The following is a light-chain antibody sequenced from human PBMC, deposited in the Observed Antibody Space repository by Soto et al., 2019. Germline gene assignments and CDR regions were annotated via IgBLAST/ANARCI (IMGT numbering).Light chain of an antibody. Sequence: EIVMTQSPDTLYVSPGERVTLSCRASQSVRSNLAWYQQRPGQAPRLLIYDASTRATGIPARFNGSGSGTEFTLTISSLQSEDFAVYSCQQYNSWPPYTLGQATKVDTK. CDR2: DAS. CDR3: QQYNSWPPYT. V-gene: IGKV3-15*01. CDR1: QSVRSN. J-gene: IGKJ2*01.